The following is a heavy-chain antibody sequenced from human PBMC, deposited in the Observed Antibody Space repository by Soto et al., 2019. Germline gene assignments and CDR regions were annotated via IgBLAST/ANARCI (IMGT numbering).Heavy chain of an antibody. D-gene: IGHD6-13*01. Sequence: QITLKESGPTLVKPTQTLTLTCTFSGFSLSTSGVGVGWIRQPPGKALEWLALIYWNDDKRYSPSLKSRLTINKDTSKTQVVLTMTNRDPVDPATYYCALYIESSSWYPQPSSNWFDPWGQGTLVTVSS. V-gene: IGHV2-5*01. CDR1: GFSLSTSGVG. J-gene: IGHJ5*02. CDR3: ALYIESSSWYPQPSSNWFDP. CDR2: IYWNDDK.